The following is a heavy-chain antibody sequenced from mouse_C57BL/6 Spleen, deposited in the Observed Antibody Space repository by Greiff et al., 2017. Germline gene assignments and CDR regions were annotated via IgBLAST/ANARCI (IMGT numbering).Heavy chain of an antibody. J-gene: IGHJ2*01. V-gene: IGHV1-9*01. CDR3: ARAGEDGSSPGYYFDY. Sequence: QVQLQQPGAELMKPGASVKLSCKATGYTFTGYWIEWVKQRPGHGLEWIGEIFPGGGGTNYNEQFKGKATFTVDTSSNTAYLQLSSLTTEDSASYCCARAGEDGSSPGYYFDYWGQGTTVTVSS. CDR2: IFPGGGGT. D-gene: IGHD1-1*01. CDR1: GYTFTGYW.